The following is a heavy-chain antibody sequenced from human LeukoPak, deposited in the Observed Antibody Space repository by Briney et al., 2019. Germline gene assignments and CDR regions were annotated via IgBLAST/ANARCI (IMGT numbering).Heavy chain of an antibody. J-gene: IGHJ4*02. CDR3: ARVEDSSSWYAFDY. Sequence: GASVKVSCKASGGTFSSYAISWVRQAPGQGLEWMGRIIPILGIANYAQKFQGRVTITADKSTSTAYMELSSLRSEDTAVYYCARVEDSSSWYAFDYWGQGTLVTVSS. V-gene: IGHV1-69*04. CDR2: IIPILGIA. D-gene: IGHD6-13*01. CDR1: GGTFSSYA.